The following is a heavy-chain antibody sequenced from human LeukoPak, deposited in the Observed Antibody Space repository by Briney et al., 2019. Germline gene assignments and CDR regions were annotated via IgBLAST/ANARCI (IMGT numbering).Heavy chain of an antibody. CDR2: IYYSGSA. CDR3: ARATYSSSWYYLDY. V-gene: IGHV4-59*08. J-gene: IGHJ4*02. CDR1: GGFISSYF. D-gene: IGHD6-13*01. Sequence: SETLSLTCTVSGGFISSYFCSWIRQPPGKGLEWIGDIYYSGSANYNPSLMSRVTISVDTSKNQFSLKLSSVTAADTAVYYCARATYSSSWYYLDYWGQGTLVTVSS.